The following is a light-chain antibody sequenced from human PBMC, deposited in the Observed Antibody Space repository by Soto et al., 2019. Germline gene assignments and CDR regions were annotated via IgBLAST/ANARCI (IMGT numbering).Light chain of an antibody. J-gene: IGKJ1*01. CDR2: GAS. V-gene: IGKV3-15*01. Sequence: ETLMTHSPATLSVSPVSIATLYFSASQTVSSSLAWYQQKPGQAPRLLIFGASARATGVPARFSGSGSGTLFTLTISSLQSEDFGVYYCQQYNKWPWKFGQGTKVDIK. CDR1: QTVSSS. CDR3: QQYNKWPWK.